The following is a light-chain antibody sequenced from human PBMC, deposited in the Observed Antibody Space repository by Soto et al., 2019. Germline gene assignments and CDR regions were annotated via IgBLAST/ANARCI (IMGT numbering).Light chain of an antibody. Sequence: QSALTQPASVSGSPGQSITISCTRTSSDDGSNNFVSWYQQHPGEVPKVMIYEVSKRPSGVSDRFSGSKSGNTASLTISGLQAEDEADYYCCADAGRSTYVFGTGTKVTVL. CDR3: CADAGRSTYV. CDR2: EVS. CDR1: SSDDGSNNF. V-gene: IGLV2-23*02. J-gene: IGLJ1*01.